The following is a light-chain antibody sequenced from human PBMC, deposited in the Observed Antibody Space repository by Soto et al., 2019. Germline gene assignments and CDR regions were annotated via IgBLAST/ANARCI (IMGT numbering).Light chain of an antibody. CDR2: ATS. J-gene: IGKJ5*01. CDR1: QSVSSN. V-gene: IGKV3-11*01. CDR3: QQRSNWPSIT. Sequence: EIVMTQSPATLSVSPGERATLSCRASQSVSSNLAWYQQKPGQAPRLLIYATSNRATGIPARFSGSGSGTDFTLTISSLEPEDFAVYYCQQRSNWPSITFGQGTRLEIK.